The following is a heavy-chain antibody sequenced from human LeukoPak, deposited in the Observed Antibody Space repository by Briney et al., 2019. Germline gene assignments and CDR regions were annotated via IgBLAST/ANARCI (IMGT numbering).Heavy chain of an antibody. Sequence: PGGSLRLSCAASGFTFSSYATPWVRQAPGKGLEWVAVISYDGSNKYYADSVKGRFTISRDNSKNTLYLQMNSLRAEDTAVYYCARDIESSGYLAPSGAFDIWGQGTMVTVSS. J-gene: IGHJ3*02. CDR1: GFTFSSYA. D-gene: IGHD3-22*01. V-gene: IGHV3-30-3*01. CDR3: ARDIESSGYLAPSGAFDI. CDR2: ISYDGSNK.